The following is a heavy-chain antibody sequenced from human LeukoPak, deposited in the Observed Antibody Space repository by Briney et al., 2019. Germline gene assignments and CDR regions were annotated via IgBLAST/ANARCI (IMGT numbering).Heavy chain of an antibody. Sequence: PGGSLRLSCVASGFTFSSHGMHWVRQAPGKGLEWVAVIWYDGSEKYYADSVRGRFIISRDNSRNTLYLQMNSLRADDTAVYYCAKVPVWQQLVDYWGQGTLVTVSS. V-gene: IGHV3-33*03. CDR1: GFTFSSHG. CDR3: AKVPVWQQLVDY. J-gene: IGHJ4*02. CDR2: IWYDGSEK. D-gene: IGHD6-13*01.